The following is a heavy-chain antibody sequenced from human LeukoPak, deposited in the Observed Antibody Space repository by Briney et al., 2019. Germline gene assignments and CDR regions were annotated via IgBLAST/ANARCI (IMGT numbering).Heavy chain of an antibody. D-gene: IGHD2-8*01. Sequence: SETLSLTCAVYGGSFSGYYWSWIRQPPGKGLEWIGEINHSGSTNYNPSLKSRVTISVDTSKNQFSLKLSSVTAADTAVYYCARDRENIVLMVYPPFMYYFDYWGQGTLVTVSS. CDR2: INHSGST. V-gene: IGHV4-34*01. J-gene: IGHJ4*02. CDR1: GGSFSGYY. CDR3: ARDRENIVLMVYPPFMYYFDY.